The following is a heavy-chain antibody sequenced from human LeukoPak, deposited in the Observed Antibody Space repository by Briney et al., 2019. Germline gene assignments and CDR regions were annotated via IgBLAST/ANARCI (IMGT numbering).Heavy chain of an antibody. J-gene: IGHJ6*03. D-gene: IGHD2-15*01. Sequence: SVKVSCRASGDTFSSYAISWVRQAPGQGLEWMGSIPIFGTANYAQKFQGRVTITADKSTSTAYMELSSLRSEDTAVYYCARAGCSGGSCYYYYYMDVWGKGTTVTVSS. CDR1: GDTFSSYA. CDR2: IPIFGTA. V-gene: IGHV1-69*06. CDR3: ARAGCSGGSCYYYYYMDV.